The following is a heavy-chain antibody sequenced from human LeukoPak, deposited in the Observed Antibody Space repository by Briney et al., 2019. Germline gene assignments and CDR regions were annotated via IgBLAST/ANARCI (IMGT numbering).Heavy chain of an antibody. CDR1: GFSLSTSGMC. J-gene: IGHJ6*02. CDR3: ARIPRVGATTYGMDV. CDR2: IDWDDDK. D-gene: IGHD1-26*01. Sequence: SGPTLVNPSQTLTLTCTFSGFSLSTSGMCLSWIRQPPGKALEWLALIDWDDDKYYSTSLKTRLTISKDTSKNQVVLTMTNMDPVDTATYYCARIPRVGATTYGMDVWGQGTTVTVSS. V-gene: IGHV2-70*01.